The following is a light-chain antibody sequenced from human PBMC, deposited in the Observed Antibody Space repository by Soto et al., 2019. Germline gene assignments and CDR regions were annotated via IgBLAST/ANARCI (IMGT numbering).Light chain of an antibody. CDR3: QQYSTDPFT. CDR2: DAS. Sequence: DIQMTQSPSTLSASVGDRVTLTCRASRSITNWLAWFQQKPGKAPKLLIYDASNLESGVPSRFSGSGSGTEFTLSISSLQPDVFGTYFCQQYSTDPFTFGPGTIVDLK. J-gene: IGKJ3*01. V-gene: IGKV1-5*01. CDR1: RSITNW.